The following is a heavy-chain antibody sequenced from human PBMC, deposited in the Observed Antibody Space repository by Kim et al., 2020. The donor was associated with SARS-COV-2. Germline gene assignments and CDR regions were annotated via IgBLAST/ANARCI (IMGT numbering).Heavy chain of an antibody. D-gene: IGHD1-26*01. CDR3: AKIQTGSYLNVMDV. J-gene: IGHJ6*02. Sequence: SVHARFSITKDNSRNTLYRKMNSLRAEDTAIYYCAKIQTGSYLNVMDVWGQGTTVTVSS. V-gene: IGHV3-23*01.